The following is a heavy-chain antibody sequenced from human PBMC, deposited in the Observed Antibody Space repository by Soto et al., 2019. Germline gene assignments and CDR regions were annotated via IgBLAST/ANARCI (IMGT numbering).Heavy chain of an antibody. CDR2: IYYSGST. CDR1: GGSISSYY. V-gene: IGHV4-59*01. J-gene: IGHJ5*02. D-gene: IGHD2-15*01. CDR3: ARGWRWFDP. Sequence: SETLSLTCTVAGGSISSYYWSWIRQPPGKGLEWIGYIYYSGSTNYNPSLKSRVTISVDTSKNQFSLKLSSVTAADTAVYYCARGWRWFDPWGQGTLVTVSS.